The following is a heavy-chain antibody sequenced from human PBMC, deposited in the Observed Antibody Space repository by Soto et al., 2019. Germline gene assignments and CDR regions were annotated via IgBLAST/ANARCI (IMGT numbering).Heavy chain of an antibody. J-gene: IGHJ4*02. CDR2: INPNGGST. CDR3: ARGLGLGDC. D-gene: IGHD3-9*01. Sequence: QVQLVQSGAEVKKPGASVKVSCKASGYTFSSYYIHWVRQAPGQGLEWIGIINPNGGSTNYAQNFTGRLTVTRDTSTATVCMALSALTSDDAAMYYCARGLGLGDCWGQGTLVSVSS. V-gene: IGHV1-46*01. CDR1: GYTFSSYY.